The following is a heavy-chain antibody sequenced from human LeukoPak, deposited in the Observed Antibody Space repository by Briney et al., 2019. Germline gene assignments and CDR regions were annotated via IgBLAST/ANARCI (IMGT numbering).Heavy chain of an antibody. Sequence: SETLSLTCTVSGGSISSYYWSWIRQPPGKGLEWIGHIYYSGSTNYNPSLKSRVTISVDTSKNQFSLKLSSVTAADTAVYYCVRHSPHWFDPWSQGALVTASS. CDR3: VRHSPHWFDP. CDR2: IYYSGST. CDR1: GGSISSYY. V-gene: IGHV4-59*08. J-gene: IGHJ5*02.